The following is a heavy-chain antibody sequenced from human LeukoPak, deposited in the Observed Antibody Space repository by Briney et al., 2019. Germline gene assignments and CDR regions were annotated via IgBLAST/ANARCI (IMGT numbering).Heavy chain of an antibody. Sequence: SETLSLTCSVSGDSIRRGNYYWSWIRQSAGKGLEWIGRINPSGSTNYNPSLKSRVTISVDTSKNQFSLKLSSVTAADTAVYYCTRGSIAYYYMDVWGKGTTVTISS. J-gene: IGHJ6*03. CDR1: GDSIRRGNYY. CDR3: TRGSIAYYYMDV. D-gene: IGHD3-22*01. CDR2: INPSGST. V-gene: IGHV4-61*02.